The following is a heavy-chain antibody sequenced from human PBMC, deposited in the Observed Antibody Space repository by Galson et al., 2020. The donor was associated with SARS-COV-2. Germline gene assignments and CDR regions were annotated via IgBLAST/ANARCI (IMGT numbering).Heavy chain of an antibody. CDR3: ARKPYDILAGNDDGMDV. J-gene: IGHJ6*02. V-gene: IGHV2-70*01. D-gene: IGHD3-9*01. Sequence: SGPPLVKPTQTLTLTFTFTVFSLTTSGLFATWLRNTPRDAQERLALPFWADDKYYITTLKTKLTISKDTSNNEVVITMTNMDPVDTATHYCARKPYDILAGNDDGMDVWGQGTTVTVSS. CDR2: PFWADDK. CDR1: VFSLTTSGLF.